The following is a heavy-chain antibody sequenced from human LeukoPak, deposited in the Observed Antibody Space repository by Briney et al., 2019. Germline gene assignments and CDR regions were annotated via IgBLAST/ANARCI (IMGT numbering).Heavy chain of an antibody. D-gene: IGHD3-16*01. J-gene: IGHJ6*02. V-gene: IGHV3-21*04. Sequence: GGSLRLSCAASGFTFSSYSMNWARQAPGKGLEWVSGISGGGVTTYYADSVKGRFTISRDNAKNSLYLQMSNLRAEDTAVYFCARGGGLDVWGQGATVTVSS. CDR1: GFTFSSYS. CDR3: ARGGGLDV. CDR2: ISGGGVTT.